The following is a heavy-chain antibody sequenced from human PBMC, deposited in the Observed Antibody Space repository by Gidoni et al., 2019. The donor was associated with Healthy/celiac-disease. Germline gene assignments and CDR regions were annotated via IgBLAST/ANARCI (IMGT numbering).Heavy chain of an antibody. CDR3: ARALRCSSTSCYEDYYYGMDV. V-gene: IGHV1-69*01. Sequence: QVQLVQSGAEVKKPGSSVKVSCKASGGTFSSYAISWVRQAPGQGLEWMGGIIPIFGTANYAQKFQGRVTITADESTSTAYMELSSLRSEDTAVYYCARALRCSSTSCYEDYYYGMDVWGQGTTVTVSS. J-gene: IGHJ6*02. CDR2: IIPIFGTA. D-gene: IGHD2-2*01. CDR1: GGTFSSYA.